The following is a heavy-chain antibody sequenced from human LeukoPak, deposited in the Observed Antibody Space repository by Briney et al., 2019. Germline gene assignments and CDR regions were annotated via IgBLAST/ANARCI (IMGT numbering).Heavy chain of an antibody. V-gene: IGHV3-74*01. Sequence: GGSLRLSCAASGFTLSNLMHWVRQAPGKGLVWVSRISPTGSTTSYADSVKGRFTVSRDNAKNTLYLQVNNLRAEDTAVYYCARGPNSNWSGLDFWGQGTLLTVSS. J-gene: IGHJ4*02. D-gene: IGHD6-6*01. CDR3: ARGPNSNWSGLDF. CDR1: GFTLSNL. CDR2: ISPTGSTT.